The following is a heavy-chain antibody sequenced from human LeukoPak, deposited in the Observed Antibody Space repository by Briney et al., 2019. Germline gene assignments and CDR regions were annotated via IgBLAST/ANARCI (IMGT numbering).Heavy chain of an antibody. CDR3: TRGALGFDY. J-gene: IGHJ4*02. V-gene: IGHV3-13*04. CDR1: GFTFSSYD. CDR2: IGKAGDT. Sequence: GGSLRLSCAASGFTFSSYDMHWVRQVIGKGLEWVSGIGKAGDTYYVGSVKGRFTTSRGNAKHSLYLQMNILRPEDTAVYYCTRGALGFDYWGQGTLVTVSS.